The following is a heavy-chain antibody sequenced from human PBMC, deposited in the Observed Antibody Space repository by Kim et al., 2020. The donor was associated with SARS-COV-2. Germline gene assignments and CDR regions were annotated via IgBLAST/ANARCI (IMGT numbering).Heavy chain of an antibody. V-gene: IGHV4-59*01. CDR3: ARAEQLAPYYYYSGMDV. D-gene: IGHD6-6*01. J-gene: IGHJ6*02. Sequence: LKSGVTHSADTSKNQFSLKLSSVTAADTAVYYCARAEQLAPYYYYSGMDVWGQGTTVTVS.